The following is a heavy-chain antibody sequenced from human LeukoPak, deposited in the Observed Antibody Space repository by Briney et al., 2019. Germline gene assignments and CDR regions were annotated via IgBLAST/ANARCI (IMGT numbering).Heavy chain of an antibody. D-gene: IGHD1-7*01. CDR3: ARSNYGGTSWFDP. CDR2: ISSSSSYI. CDR1: GFIFSSYW. V-gene: IGHV3-21*01. J-gene: IGHJ5*02. Sequence: GGSLRLSCAASGFIFSSYWMHWVRQAPGKGLEWVSSISSSSSYIYYADSVKGRFTISRDNAKNSLYLQMNSLRAEDTAVYYCARSNYGGTSWFDPWGQGTLVTVSS.